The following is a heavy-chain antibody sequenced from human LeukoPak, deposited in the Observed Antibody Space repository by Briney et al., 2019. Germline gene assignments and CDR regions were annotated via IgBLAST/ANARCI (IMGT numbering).Heavy chain of an antibody. J-gene: IGHJ5*02. Sequence: PETLSLTCAVSGYSISSGYYWGWIRQPPGKGLEWIGSIYHSGSTYYNPSLKSRVTISVDTSKNQFSLKLSSVTAADTAVYYCARDGLNCSGGSCYSGWFDPWGQGTLVTVSS. D-gene: IGHD2-15*01. CDR3: ARDGLNCSGGSCYSGWFDP. CDR1: GYSISSGYY. CDR2: IYHSGST. V-gene: IGHV4-38-2*02.